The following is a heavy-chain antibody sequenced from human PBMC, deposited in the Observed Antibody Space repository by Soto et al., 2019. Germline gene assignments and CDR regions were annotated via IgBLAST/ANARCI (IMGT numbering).Heavy chain of an antibody. CDR1: YGSISNHY. CDR3: GRDPNAGVVGV. Sequence: PSETLSLTCTVSYGSISNHYLNWIRQSPGRGLEWIAFIYNNGITNYNPSLKSRVTISVDTSKNQFSLKLTSVTAADTAVYFCGRDPNAGVVGVWGKGTLVTVSS. D-gene: IGHD3-3*01. J-gene: IGHJ3*01. CDR2: IYNNGIT. V-gene: IGHV4-59*11.